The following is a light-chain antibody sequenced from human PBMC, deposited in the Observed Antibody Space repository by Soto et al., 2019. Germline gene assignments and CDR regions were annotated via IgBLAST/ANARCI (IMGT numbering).Light chain of an antibody. V-gene: IGKV3-20*01. J-gene: IGKJ4*01. CDR2: GAS. CDR3: QQYASVPLT. CDR1: QSVSTSY. Sequence: EIVLTQSPGTLSLSPGERATLSCRASQSVSTSYLAWYQQKPGQAPRLLIYGASSRATGIPDRFSGSWSGADFTLTISRLEPEDFAVYYCQQYASVPLTFGGGTKVEIK.